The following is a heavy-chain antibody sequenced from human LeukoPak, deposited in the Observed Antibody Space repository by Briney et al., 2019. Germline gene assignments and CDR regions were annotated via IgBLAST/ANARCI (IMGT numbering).Heavy chain of an antibody. CDR1: GFTFSSYA. CDR3: AKSAYGLGEWLSDY. V-gene: IGHV3-23*01. Sequence: GGSLRLSCAASGFTFSSYAMSWVRQAPGKGLEWVSAISGSGGSTYYADSVKGRFTISRDNSKNTLYLQMNSLRAEDTDVYYCAKSAYGLGEWLSDYWGQGTLVTVSS. J-gene: IGHJ4*02. CDR2: ISGSGGST. D-gene: IGHD3-3*01.